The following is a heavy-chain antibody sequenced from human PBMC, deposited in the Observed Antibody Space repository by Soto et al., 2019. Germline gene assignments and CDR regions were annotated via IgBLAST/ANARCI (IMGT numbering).Heavy chain of an antibody. J-gene: IGHJ4*02. CDR2: IYYSGST. D-gene: IGHD2-15*01. CDR1: GGSISSYY. CDR3: ARSASYCSGGSCYYFDY. Sequence: AEXLSLTCTVSGGSISSYYWSWIRQPPGKGLEWIGYIYYSGSTNYNPSLKSRVTISVDTSKNQFSLKLSSVTAADTAVYYCARSASYCSGGSCYYFDYWGQGTLVTVSS. V-gene: IGHV4-59*01.